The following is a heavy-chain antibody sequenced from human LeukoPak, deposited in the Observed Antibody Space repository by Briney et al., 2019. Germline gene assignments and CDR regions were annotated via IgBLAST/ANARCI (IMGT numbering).Heavy chain of an antibody. CDR1: GFTFSSYA. D-gene: IGHD5-24*01. CDR2: ISYDGSNK. J-gene: IGHJ4*02. Sequence: PGRSLRLSCAASGFTFSSYAMHWVRQAPGKGLEWVAVISYDGSNKYYADSVKGRFTISRDNAKNSLYLQMNSLRAEDTALYYCAKDGWVEMATISIDYWGQGTLVTVSS. V-gene: IGHV3-30-3*01. CDR3: AKDGWVEMATISIDY.